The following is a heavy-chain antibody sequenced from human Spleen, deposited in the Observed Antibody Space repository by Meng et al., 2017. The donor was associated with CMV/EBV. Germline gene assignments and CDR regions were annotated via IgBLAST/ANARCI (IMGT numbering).Heavy chain of an antibody. D-gene: IGHD6-19*01. CDR1: GFTFSSYN. J-gene: IGHJ5*02. V-gene: IGHV3-21*01. Sequence: GESLKISCAASGFTFSSYNMNWVRQSPGKGLEWVATISSGGSYIFYADSVKGRVTISRDNDNESLFLRINSLRVEDTAVYYCVRGSGWYSSWGQGTLVTVSS. CDR3: VRGSGWYSS. CDR2: ISSGGSYI.